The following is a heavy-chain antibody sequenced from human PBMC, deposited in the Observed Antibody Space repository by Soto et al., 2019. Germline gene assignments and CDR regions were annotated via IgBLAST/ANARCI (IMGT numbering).Heavy chain of an antibody. D-gene: IGHD6-19*01. CDR2: IWYDGSNK. CDR1: GFTFSSYG. V-gene: IGHV3-33*01. CDR3: ARDRGGAVAGILYYGMDV. Sequence: GGSLRLSCAVSGFTFSSYGMHWVRQAPGKGLEWVAVIWYDGSNKYYADSVKGRFTISRDNSKNTLYLQMNSLRAEDTAVYYCARDRGGAVAGILYYGMDVWGQGTTVTVSS. J-gene: IGHJ6*02.